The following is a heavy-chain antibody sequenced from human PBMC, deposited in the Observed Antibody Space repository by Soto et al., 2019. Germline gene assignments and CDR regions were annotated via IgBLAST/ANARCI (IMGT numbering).Heavy chain of an antibody. V-gene: IGHV1-46*03. Sequence: QVQLVQSGAEVKKPGASVKVSCEASGYTFTNYYIYWVRQAPGQGLEWMGIINPNGGSTSCAQKFPGRVTMTRNTTTSTVYMELSSLTSEDTAVYYCTRTGTPGGIYYYGMDVWGQGPTVTLSS. J-gene: IGHJ6*02. CDR2: INPNGGST. CDR1: GYTFTNYY. CDR3: TRTGTPGGIYYYGMDV. D-gene: IGHD1-1*01.